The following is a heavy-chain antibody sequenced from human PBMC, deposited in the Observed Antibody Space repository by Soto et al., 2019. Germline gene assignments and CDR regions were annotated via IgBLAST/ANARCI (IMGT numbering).Heavy chain of an antibody. D-gene: IGHD3-10*01. V-gene: IGHV1-69*04. CDR1: GGTFSGYS. CDR2: IIPVLGLA. J-gene: IGHJ4*02. Sequence: QVELVQSGVEVKKPGSSVKVSCKPSGGTFSGYSINWLRQAPGQGLEWMGRIIPVLGLANYAQNFQGRVTITADKSTSTVYMELSSQRSEDTAVYFCAREHWFGEPKIDYWGQGNLVTVSS. CDR3: AREHWFGEPKIDY.